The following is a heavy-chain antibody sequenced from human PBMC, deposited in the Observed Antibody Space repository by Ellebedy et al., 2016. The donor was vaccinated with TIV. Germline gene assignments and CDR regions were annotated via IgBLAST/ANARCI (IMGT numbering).Heavy chain of an antibody. CDR2: ISGTGDST. CDR1: GFTFSSYA. D-gene: IGHD3-3*01. V-gene: IGHV3-23*01. J-gene: IGHJ4*02. Sequence: GESLKISCTASGFTFSSYAMGWVRQAPGRGLEWVSPISGTGDSTYYADSVEGRFTISRDNSKNTLYLQMNSLRAEDTAVYYCAKRDFFGVDTLTFDSWGQGTLVTVSS. CDR3: AKRDFFGVDTLTFDS.